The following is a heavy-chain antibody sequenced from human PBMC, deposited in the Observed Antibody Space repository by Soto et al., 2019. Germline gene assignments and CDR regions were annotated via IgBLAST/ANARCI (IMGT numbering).Heavy chain of an antibody. CDR2: INAGNGNT. Sequence: ASVKVSCKASGYTFTSYAMHWVRQAPGQRLEWMGWINAGNGNTKYSQKFQGRVTITRDTSASTAYMELSSLRSEDTAVYYCARDLVRSRYSSSWAYYYYGMDVWGQGTTVTVSS. CDR1: GYTFTSYA. CDR3: ARDLVRSRYSSSWAYYYYGMDV. D-gene: IGHD6-13*01. V-gene: IGHV1-3*01. J-gene: IGHJ6*02.